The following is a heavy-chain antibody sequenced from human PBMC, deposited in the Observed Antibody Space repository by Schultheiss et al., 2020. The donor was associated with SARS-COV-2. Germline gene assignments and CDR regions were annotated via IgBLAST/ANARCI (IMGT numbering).Heavy chain of an antibody. CDR2: ISGSGGST. CDR1: GFTFSNAW. CDR3: ARGQLDFDY. V-gene: IGHV3-23*01. J-gene: IGHJ4*02. D-gene: IGHD1-1*01. Sequence: GGSLRLSCAASGFTFSNAWMSWVRQAPGKGLEWVSAISGSGGSTYYADSVKGRFTISRDNSKNTLYLQMNSLRAEDTAVYYCARGQLDFDYWGQGTLVTVSS.